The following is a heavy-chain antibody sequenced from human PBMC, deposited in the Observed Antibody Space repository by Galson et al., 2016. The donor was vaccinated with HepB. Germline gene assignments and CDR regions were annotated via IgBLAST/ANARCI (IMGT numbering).Heavy chain of an antibody. D-gene: IGHD4/OR15-4a*01. V-gene: IGHV4-4*02. CDR2: IYHSGST. CDR1: GGSISSSNW. CDR3: ARNPNRYYYGMDV. J-gene: IGHJ6*02. Sequence: LSLTCAVSGGSISSSNWWSWVRQPPGKGLEWIGEIYHSGSTSYNPSLKGRVTISVDKSKNQLSLKLSSVTAADTAVYYCARNPNRYYYGMDVWGQGTTVTVSS.